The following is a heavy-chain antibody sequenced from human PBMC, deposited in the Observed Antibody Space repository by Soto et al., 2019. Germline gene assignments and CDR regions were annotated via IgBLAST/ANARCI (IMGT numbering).Heavy chain of an antibody. CDR1: GGTFSSYA. J-gene: IGHJ5*02. CDR3: ASDHYGSGSYSEFDP. Sequence: ASVKVYCKASGGTFSSYAISWVRQAPGQGLEWMGGIIPIFGTANYAQKFQGRVTITADKSTSTAYMELSSLRSEDTAVYYCASDHYGSGSYSEFDPWGQGTLVTVSS. D-gene: IGHD3-10*01. CDR2: IIPIFGTA. V-gene: IGHV1-69*06.